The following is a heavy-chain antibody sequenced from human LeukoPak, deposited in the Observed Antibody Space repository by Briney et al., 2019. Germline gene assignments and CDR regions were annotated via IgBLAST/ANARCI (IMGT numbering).Heavy chain of an antibody. D-gene: IGHD4-23*01. V-gene: IGHV3-74*01. CDR3: VRGNDYGGPHY. CDR1: GFTFSSYW. Sequence: GGSLRLSCAVSGFTFSSYWMHWDRQAPGKGLVWVSRIDRDGXXXNXXXXVKGRFSISRDNGKNTLFLQMNSLRAEDAAVYYCVRGNDYGGPHYWGQGTLVTVSS. J-gene: IGHJ4*02. CDR2: IDRDGXXX.